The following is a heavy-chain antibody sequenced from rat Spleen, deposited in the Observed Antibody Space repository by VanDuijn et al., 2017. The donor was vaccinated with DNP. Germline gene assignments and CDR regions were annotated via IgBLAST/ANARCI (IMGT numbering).Heavy chain of an antibody. D-gene: IGHD2-1*01. CDR1: GFTFSDSN. V-gene: IGHV5S10*01. CDR3: ATTYD. CDR2: IIYDGSRT. Sequence: EVQVVESGGDLVQPGGSLKLSCAASGFTFSDSNMAWVRQAPKKGLEWVATIIYDGSRTYYRDSVKGRFTISRDNAKSTLYLQMDRLRSDDTATYYCATTYDWGQGVMVTVSS. J-gene: IGHJ2*01.